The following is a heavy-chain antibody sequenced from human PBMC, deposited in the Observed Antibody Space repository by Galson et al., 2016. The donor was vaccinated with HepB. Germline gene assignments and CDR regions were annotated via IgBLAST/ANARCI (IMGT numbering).Heavy chain of an antibody. J-gene: IGHJ4*02. V-gene: IGHV3-73*01. Sequence: SLRLSCAASGFIFSDSGIHWVRQVSGKGLEWVGRIKSKAKNYATAYVASVEGRFTVSRDDSRNTAYLQMNSLKTEDTAVYYRTRLPGDATTITKSVDCWGQGTPV. D-gene: IGHD4-11*01. CDR1: GFIFSDSG. CDR3: TRLPGDATTITKSVDC. CDR2: IKSKAKNYAT.